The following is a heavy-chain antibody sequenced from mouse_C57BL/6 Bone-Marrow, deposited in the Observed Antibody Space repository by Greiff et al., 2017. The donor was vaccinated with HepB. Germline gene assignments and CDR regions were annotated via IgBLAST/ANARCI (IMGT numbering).Heavy chain of an antibody. J-gene: IGHJ4*01. CDR2: IRNKANGYTT. CDR3: ARYNPPLRVPAFYAMDY. V-gene: IGHV7-3*01. D-gene: IGHD1-1*01. CDR1: GFTFTDYY. Sequence: EVKLVESGGGLVQPGGSLSLSCAASGFTFTDYYMSWVRQPPGKALEWLGFIRNKANGYTTEYSASVKGRFTISRDNSQSILYLQMNALRAEDSATYYCARYNPPLRVPAFYAMDYWGQGTSVTVSS.